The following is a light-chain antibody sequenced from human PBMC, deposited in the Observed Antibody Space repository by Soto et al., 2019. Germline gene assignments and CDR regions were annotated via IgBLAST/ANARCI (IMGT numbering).Light chain of an antibody. J-gene: IGLJ2*01. V-gene: IGLV2-8*01. Sequence: QSALTQPTSASGSPGQSVTISCTGTSSDVGGYNYVSWYQQHPGKAPKLMIYEVSKRPSGVPDRFSGSKYGNTASLTVSGLQAEDEADYYCSSYAGSNNFVVFGGGTKLTVL. CDR1: SSDVGGYNY. CDR2: EVS. CDR3: SSYAGSNNFVV.